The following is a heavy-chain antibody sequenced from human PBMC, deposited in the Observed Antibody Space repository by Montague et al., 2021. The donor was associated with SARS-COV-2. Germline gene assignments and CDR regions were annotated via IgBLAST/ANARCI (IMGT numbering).Heavy chain of an antibody. J-gene: IGHJ3*02. CDR2: ISYDGSNK. CDR1: GFPFSSYA. D-gene: IGHD1-26*01. CDR3: ARTNSGSYSGAFDI. V-gene: IGHV3-30*04. Sequence: SLRISFAASGFPFSSYAMHWVRQAPGKGLEWVAVISYDGSNKYYADSVKGRFTISRDNSKNTLYLQMNSLRAEDTAVYYCARTNSGSYSGAFDIWGQGTMVTVSS.